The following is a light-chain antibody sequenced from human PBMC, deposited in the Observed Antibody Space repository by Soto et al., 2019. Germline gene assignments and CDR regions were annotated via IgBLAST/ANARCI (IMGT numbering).Light chain of an antibody. Sequence: EIVLTQSPATLSLSPGERATLSCRASQSVSIYLVWYQQKPGQAPRLLISDASNRATGIPARFSGSGSGTDFTLTISSLEPEDFAVYYCQQRTNWPPTFGQGTKVELK. CDR1: QSVSIY. CDR2: DAS. J-gene: IGKJ1*01. V-gene: IGKV3-11*01. CDR3: QQRTNWPPT.